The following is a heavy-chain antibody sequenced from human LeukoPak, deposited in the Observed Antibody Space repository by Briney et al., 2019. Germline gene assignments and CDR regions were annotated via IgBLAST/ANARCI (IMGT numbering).Heavy chain of an antibody. CDR1: RFAFSNYW. Sequence: PGGSLRLSCAASRFAFSNYWMHWVRQAPGKGLVWVSRINSRGNRTNYADSVKGRFTISRDSAKDSLYLQMNSLRAEDTAVYYCARVRGGPMDVWGKGTTVTVSS. D-gene: IGHD3-3*01. J-gene: IGHJ6*03. CDR2: INSRGNRT. CDR3: ARVRGGPMDV. V-gene: IGHV3-74*01.